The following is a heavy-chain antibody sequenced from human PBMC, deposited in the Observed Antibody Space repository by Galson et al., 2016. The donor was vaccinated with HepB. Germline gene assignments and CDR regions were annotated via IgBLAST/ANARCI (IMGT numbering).Heavy chain of an antibody. D-gene: IGHD3-16*02. CDR1: GFTFSETY. Sequence: SLRLSCAASGFTFSETYMTWIRQAPGKGLEWISYITSSGGLSYYADSMEGRFTISRDNAKNSVYLQINSLRAEDTAVYYCAREGLHLGELSAQFDYWGQGTLVTVSS. J-gene: IGHJ4*02. CDR3: AREGLHLGELSAQFDY. V-gene: IGHV3-11*01. CDR2: ITSSGGLS.